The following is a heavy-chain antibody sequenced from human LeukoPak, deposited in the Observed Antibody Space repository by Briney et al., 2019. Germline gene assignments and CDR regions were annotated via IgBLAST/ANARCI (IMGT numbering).Heavy chain of an antibody. V-gene: IGHV3-9*01. D-gene: IGHD6-13*01. CDR2: ISWNSASV. CDR3: AKDYGYSSSWYDY. J-gene: IGHJ4*02. Sequence: PGGSLRLSCEASGFTFDDYGMHWVRQGPGKGLEWVSTISWNSASVSYVDSVKGRFTISRDNAKKTLYLQMNSLRPEDTALYYCAKDYGYSSSWYDYWGQGTQVTVSS. CDR1: GFTFDDYG.